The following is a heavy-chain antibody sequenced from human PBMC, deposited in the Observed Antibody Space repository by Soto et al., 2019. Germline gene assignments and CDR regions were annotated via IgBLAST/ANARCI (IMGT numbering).Heavy chain of an antibody. V-gene: IGHV1-46*01. CDR3: AREIDYYDSSGYYSSEGMDV. CDR1: GYTFTSYY. CDR2: INPSGGST. D-gene: IGHD3-22*01. J-gene: IGHJ6*02. Sequence: QVQLVQSGAEVKKPGASVKVSCKASGYTFTSYYMHWVRQAPGQGLEWMGIINPSGGSTSYAQQFQGRVTMTRDRSTSTVYMELSSLRSEDTAVYYCAREIDYYDSSGYYSSEGMDVWGQGTTVTVSS.